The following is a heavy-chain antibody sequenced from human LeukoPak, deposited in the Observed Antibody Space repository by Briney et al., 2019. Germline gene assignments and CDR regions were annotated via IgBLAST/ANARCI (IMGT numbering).Heavy chain of an antibody. CDR2: INQSGST. D-gene: IGHD3-10*01. CDR3: AANSADYNTLGSSYKV. V-gene: IGHV4-34*01. Sequence: SETLSLTCAVYGGSFSGYYWSWIRQPPGKGLEWIGEINQSGSTKYNPSLKSRVTISVDTSKNQFSLKLSSVTAADTAVFYCAANSADYNTLGSSYKVWGQGTLVTVSS. J-gene: IGHJ4*02. CDR1: GGSFSGYY.